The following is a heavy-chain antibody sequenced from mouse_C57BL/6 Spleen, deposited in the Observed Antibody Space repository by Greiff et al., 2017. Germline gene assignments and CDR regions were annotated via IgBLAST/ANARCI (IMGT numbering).Heavy chain of an antibody. Sequence: EVKVEESGGGLVQPGGSMKLSCVASGFTFSNYWMNWVRQSPEKGLEWVAQIRLKSDNYATHYAESVKGRFTISRDDSKSSVYLQMNNLRAEDTGIYYCPIDSGSSFYWYYDVWGTGTTVTVST. CDR2: IRLKSDNYAT. J-gene: IGHJ1*03. CDR3: PIDSGSSFYWYYDV. V-gene: IGHV6-3*01. CDR1: GFTFSNYW. D-gene: IGHD1-1*01.